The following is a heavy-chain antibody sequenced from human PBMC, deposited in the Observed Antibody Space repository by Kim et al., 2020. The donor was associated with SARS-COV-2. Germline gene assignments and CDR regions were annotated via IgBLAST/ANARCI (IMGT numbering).Heavy chain of an antibody. CDR1: GYTFTGYY. CDR3: ARGLVRSSTSSGDP. J-gene: IGHJ5*02. Sequence: ASVKVSCKASGYTFTGYYMHWVRQAPGQGLEWMGWINPNSGGTNYAQKFQGRVTMTRDTSISTAYMELSRLRSDDTAVYYCARGLVRSSTSSGDPWGQGTLVTVSS. CDR2: INPNSGGT. V-gene: IGHV1-2*02. D-gene: IGHD2-2*01.